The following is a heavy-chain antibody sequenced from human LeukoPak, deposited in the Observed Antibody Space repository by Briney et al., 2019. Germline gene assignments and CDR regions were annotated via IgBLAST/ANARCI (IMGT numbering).Heavy chain of an antibody. CDR2: IYTSGST. CDR1: GGSISSYY. V-gene: IGHV4-4*07. D-gene: IGHD2-15*01. J-gene: IGHJ5*02. Sequence: SETLSLTCTVSGGSISSYYWSWIRQPAGKGLEWIGRIYTSGSTNYNPSLKSRVTMSVDTSKNQFSLKLSSVTAADTAVYYCARHRGFCSGASCFTWWFDPWGQGTLVTVSS. CDR3: ARHRGFCSGASCFTWWFDP.